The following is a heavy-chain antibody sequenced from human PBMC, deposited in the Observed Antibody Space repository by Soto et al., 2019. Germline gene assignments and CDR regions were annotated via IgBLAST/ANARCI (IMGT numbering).Heavy chain of an antibody. CDR2: ISAYNGNT. J-gene: IGHJ4*02. V-gene: IGHV1-18*01. CDR3: ARDRGYSYGYLMEEFDY. D-gene: IGHD5-18*01. CDR1: GYTFTSYG. Sequence: QVQLVQSGAEVKKPGASVKVSCKASGYTFTSYGISWVRQAPGQGLEWMGWISAYNGNTNYAQKLQGRVTMTTDTSTSTAYREPRSLRSDDTAVYYCARDRGYSYGYLMEEFDYWGQGTLVTVSS.